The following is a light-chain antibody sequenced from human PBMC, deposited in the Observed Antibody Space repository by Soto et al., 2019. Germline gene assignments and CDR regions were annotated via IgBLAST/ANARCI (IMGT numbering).Light chain of an antibody. Sequence: EIVLTQSPGTLSLSPGERATLSCRASQNVDSNYLAWYQQKPGHAPRIIIFGASGRATGINDRFSGSGSGTDFTLTISRLEPEDFAVYYGQQYGSLSWTFGQGTKVEIK. J-gene: IGKJ1*01. V-gene: IGKV3-20*01. CDR2: GAS. CDR3: QQYGSLSWT. CDR1: QNVDSNY.